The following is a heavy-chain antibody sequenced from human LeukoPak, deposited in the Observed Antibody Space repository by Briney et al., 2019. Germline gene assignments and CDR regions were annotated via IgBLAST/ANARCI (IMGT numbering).Heavy chain of an antibody. D-gene: IGHD6-19*01. Sequence: GGSLRLSCAASGFTFDDYAMHWVRQAPGKGLEWVSGISWNSGSIGYADSVKGRFTISRDNAKNSLYLQMNSLRAEDTALYYCAKDILTRIAVAGDWYFDLWGRGTLVTVSP. CDR2: ISWNSGSI. CDR3: AKDILTRIAVAGDWYFDL. CDR1: GFTFDDYA. J-gene: IGHJ2*01. V-gene: IGHV3-9*01.